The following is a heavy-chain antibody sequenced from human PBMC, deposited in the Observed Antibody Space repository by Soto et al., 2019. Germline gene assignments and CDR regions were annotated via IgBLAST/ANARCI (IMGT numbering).Heavy chain of an antibody. D-gene: IGHD1-20*01. CDR3: TTDEVTGTTPDYYYYYGMDV. J-gene: IGHJ6*02. CDR2: IKSKTDGGTT. V-gene: IGHV3-15*07. CDR1: GFTFSNAW. Sequence: GGSLRLSCAASGFTFSNAWMNWVRQAPGKGLEWVGRIKSKTDGGTTDYAAPVKGRFTISRDDSKNTLYLQMNSLKTEDTAVYYCTTDEVTGTTPDYYYYYGMDVWGQGTTVTVSS.